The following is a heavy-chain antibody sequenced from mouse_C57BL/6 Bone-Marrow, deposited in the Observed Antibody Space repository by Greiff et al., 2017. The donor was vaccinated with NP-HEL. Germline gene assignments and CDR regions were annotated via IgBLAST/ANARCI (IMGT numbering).Heavy chain of an antibody. J-gene: IGHJ2*01. CDR2: INPGSGGT. Sequence: VQLQQSGAELVRPGTSVKVSCKASGYAFTNYLIEWVKQRPGPGLEWIGVINPGSGGTNYNEKFKGKATLTADKSSSTAYMQLSSLTSEDSAVYFCATGGDGDYWGQGTTLTVSS. CDR1: GYAFTNYL. D-gene: IGHD3-3*01. CDR3: ATGGDGDY. V-gene: IGHV1-54*01.